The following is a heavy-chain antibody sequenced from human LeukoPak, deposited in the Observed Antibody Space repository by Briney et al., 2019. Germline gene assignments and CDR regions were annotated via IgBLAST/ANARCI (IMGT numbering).Heavy chain of an antibody. CDR3: ARDRSGYANDAFDF. J-gene: IGHJ3*01. V-gene: IGHV3-30-3*01. CDR2: LSYGGTNK. D-gene: IGHD3-3*01. CDR1: GFTFSNAW. Sequence: GGSLRLSCATSGFTFSNAWMSWVRQAPGKGLEWVAVLSYGGTNKYYADSVKGRFTISRDNSKNTMFLQMNSLRAEDTAVYYCARDRSGYANDAFDFWGQGTMVTVSS.